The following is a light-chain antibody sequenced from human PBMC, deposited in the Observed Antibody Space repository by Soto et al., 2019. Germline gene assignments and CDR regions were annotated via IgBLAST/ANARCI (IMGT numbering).Light chain of an antibody. CDR3: SSYPGSYTFV. J-gene: IGLJ1*01. CDR2: DVS. V-gene: IGLV2-11*01. Sequence: QSALTHPRSVSGSPGQSVTISCTGTSIDVGGYNYVSWYQQHPGQAPKLMIYDVSKRPSGVPDRFSGSKSGNTASLTFSGLQAEDEAVYYCSSYPGSYTFVFGPGTKLTVL. CDR1: SIDVGGYNY.